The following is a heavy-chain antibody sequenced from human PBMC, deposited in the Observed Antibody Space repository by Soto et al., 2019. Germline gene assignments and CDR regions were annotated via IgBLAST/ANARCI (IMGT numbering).Heavy chain of an antibody. CDR3: ARDRGVAPPVAGNTHYYYYMDV. Sequence: QDQLVQSGAEVKKPGASVTVSCKASGYSFTNYGVTWVRQAPGQGLEWMGWISAFNGNTHYAQNLQGRVTMTTDASTSTDDMELRSLRSDDTAVYYCARDRGVAPPVAGNTHYYYYMDVWGKGTTVTVSS. D-gene: IGHD6-19*01. J-gene: IGHJ6*03. CDR2: ISAFNGNT. CDR1: GYSFTNYG. V-gene: IGHV1-18*01.